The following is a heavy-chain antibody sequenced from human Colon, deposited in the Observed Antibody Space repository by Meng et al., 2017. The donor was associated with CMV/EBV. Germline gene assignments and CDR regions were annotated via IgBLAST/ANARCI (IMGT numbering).Heavy chain of an antibody. CDR2: INSISGDT. J-gene: IGHJ5*02. V-gene: IGHV1-2*02. D-gene: IGHD3-3*02. CDR3: GRDRHLDP. Sequence: QVQLVQSGAEVKKPGASVKVYCKTSGYTFTDYYIHWVRQAPGQGLEWMGWINSISGDTNYAQKFQGRVTMTRDTSITTAYMELNSLKSDDTAVYYCGRDRHLDPWGQGTLVTVSS. CDR1: GYTFTDYY.